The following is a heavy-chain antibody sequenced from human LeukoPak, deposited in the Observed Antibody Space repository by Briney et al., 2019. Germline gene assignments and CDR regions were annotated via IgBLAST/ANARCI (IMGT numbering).Heavy chain of an antibody. Sequence: PGGSLRLSCAASGFTFSNHGIHWVRQAPGKGLEWVAVIWYDGSRKYYGDSVKGRFTISRDNSKNTLCLEMNSLRVEDTAVYYCARDVSGSYFDFWGHGTLVTVSS. CDR3: ARDVSGSYFDF. V-gene: IGHV3-33*01. D-gene: IGHD3-3*01. CDR1: GFTFSNHG. J-gene: IGHJ4*03. CDR2: IWYDGSRK.